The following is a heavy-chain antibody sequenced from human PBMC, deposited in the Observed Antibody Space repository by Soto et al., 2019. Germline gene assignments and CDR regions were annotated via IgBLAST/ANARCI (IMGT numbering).Heavy chain of an antibody. J-gene: IGHJ6*01. V-gene: IGHV3-13*05. CDR3: ARGQLEKYCSGGSCYSVYYYGMDV. CDR2: IGTAGDP. D-gene: IGHD2-15*01. Sequence: EVQLVESGGGLVQPGGSLRLSCAASGFTFSSYDMHWVRQATGKGLEWVSAIGTAGDPFYPGSVKGRFTISRENAKNSLYLQMNSLRAGDTAVYYCARGQLEKYCSGGSCYSVYYYGMDVW. CDR1: GFTFSSYD.